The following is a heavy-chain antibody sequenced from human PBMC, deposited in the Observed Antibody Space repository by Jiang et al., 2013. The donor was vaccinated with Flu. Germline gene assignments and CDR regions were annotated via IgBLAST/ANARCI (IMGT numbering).Heavy chain of an antibody. V-gene: IGHV2-70*11. J-gene: IGHJ4*02. CDR3: ARTPYSSSYDY. Sequence: QTLTLTCTSLGSHSALVVMCVSWIRQPPGKALEWLARIDWDDDKYYSTSLKTRLTISKDTSKNQVVLTMTNMDPVDTATYYCARTPYSSSYDYWGQGTLVTVSS. D-gene: IGHD6-13*01. CDR2: IDWDDDK. CDR1: GSHSALVVMC.